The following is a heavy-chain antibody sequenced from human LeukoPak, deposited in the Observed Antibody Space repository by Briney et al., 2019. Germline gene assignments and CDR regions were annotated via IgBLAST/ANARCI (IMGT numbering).Heavy chain of an antibody. CDR1: GGSISRYY. V-gene: IGHV4-59*01. D-gene: IGHD5-12*01. Sequence: SETLSLTFTVPGGSISRYYRRWIRQPPGKGLEGVGYLHYSGSTHYNPSLKSRVTISVDTSKNQVSLKLRSVTAADTAVYYCARTTEGYAGGPGYSYYYYMDVWGKGTTVTISS. J-gene: IGHJ6*03. CDR3: ARTTEGYAGGPGYSYYYYMDV. CDR2: LHYSGST.